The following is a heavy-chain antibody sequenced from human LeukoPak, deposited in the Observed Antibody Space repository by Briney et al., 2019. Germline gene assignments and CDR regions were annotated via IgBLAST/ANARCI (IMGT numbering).Heavy chain of an antibody. CDR3: ARGIFSSNWNFDY. J-gene: IGHJ4*02. Sequence: ASVKVSCKASGYTFTGYSIHWVRQAPGQGLEWMGWINPNSGDTNYAQKFQGRVTMTRDTSISTAYMELSRLRSEDTAVYYCARGIFSSNWNFDYWGQGTLVTVSS. V-gene: IGHV1-2*02. D-gene: IGHD1-20*01. CDR2: INPNSGDT. CDR1: GYTFTGYS.